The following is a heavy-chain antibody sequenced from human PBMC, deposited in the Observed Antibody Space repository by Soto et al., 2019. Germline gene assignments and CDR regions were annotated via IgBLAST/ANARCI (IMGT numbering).Heavy chain of an antibody. CDR2: IKQDGSEK. V-gene: IGHV3-7*01. Sequence: GGSLRLSCAASGFTFSSYWMSWVRQAPGKGLEWVANIKQDGSEKYYVDSVKGRFTISRDNAKNSLYLQMNSLRAEDTAVYYCARGLRATSTSHYFDYWGQGTLVTVS. J-gene: IGHJ4*02. CDR3: ARGLRATSTSHYFDY. CDR1: GFTFSSYW.